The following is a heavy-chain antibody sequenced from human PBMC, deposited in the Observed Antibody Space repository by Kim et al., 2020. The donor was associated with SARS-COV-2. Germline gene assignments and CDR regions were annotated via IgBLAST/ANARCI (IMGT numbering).Heavy chain of an antibody. V-gene: IGHV1-2*02. D-gene: IGHD1-1*01. Sequence: YELRFQARVTITRDTSISTVYMELSRLTSDDTAVYYCARHNWNHNFVWFDPWGQGTLVTVSS. J-gene: IGHJ5*02. CDR3: ARHNWNHNFVWFDP.